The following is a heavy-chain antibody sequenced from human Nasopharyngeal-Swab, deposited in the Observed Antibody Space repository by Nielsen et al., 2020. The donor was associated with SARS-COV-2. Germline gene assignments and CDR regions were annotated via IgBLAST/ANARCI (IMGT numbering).Heavy chain of an antibody. CDR1: GGTVSSNSAA. CDR2: TYYRSKWYN. Sequence: SETLSLTCAISGGTVSSNSAAWNWIRQSPSRGLEWLGRTYYRSKWYNDYAVSVKSRITINPDTFKNQFSLQLNSVTPEDTAVYYCARDFRFLEWLFPTQAFDIWGQGTMVTVSS. J-gene: IGHJ3*02. V-gene: IGHV6-1*01. D-gene: IGHD3-3*01. CDR3: ARDFRFLEWLFPTQAFDI.